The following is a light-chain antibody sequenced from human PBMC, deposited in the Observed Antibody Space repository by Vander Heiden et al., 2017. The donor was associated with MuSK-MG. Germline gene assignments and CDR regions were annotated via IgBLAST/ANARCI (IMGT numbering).Light chain of an antibody. CDR2: LGS. J-gene: IGKJ4*01. CDR3: RQGVQGPFT. V-gene: IGKV2-28*01. CDR1: PNLLHRNGNNY. Sequence: DIELVEAPLSVSVTPGEPASVPCRTSPNLLHRNGNNYLHWYLEKPGQSPQLLIYLGSNRASGVPDRFSGSGSGTDYTLKISRVEAEDIGIYYCRQGVQGPFTFGGGTKVEMK.